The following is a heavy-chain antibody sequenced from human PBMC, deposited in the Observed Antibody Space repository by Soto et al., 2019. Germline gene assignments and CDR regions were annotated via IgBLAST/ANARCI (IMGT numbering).Heavy chain of an antibody. J-gene: IGHJ4*02. V-gene: IGHV4-31*03. CDR3: ASTMAQGVIPASLEYYFDY. CDR1: GGSISSGGYY. D-gene: IGHD3-10*01. CDR2: IYYSGST. Sequence: SETLSLTCTVSGGSISSGGYYWSWIRQHPGKGLEWIGYIYYSGSTYYNPSLKSRVTISVDTSKNQFSLKLSSVTAADTAVYYCASTMAQGVIPASLEYYFDYWGQGTLVTV.